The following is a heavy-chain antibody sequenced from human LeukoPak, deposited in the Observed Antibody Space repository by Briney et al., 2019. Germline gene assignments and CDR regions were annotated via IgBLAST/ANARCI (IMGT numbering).Heavy chain of an antibody. D-gene: IGHD6-6*01. J-gene: IGHJ4*02. CDR3: ARSTASPGRYYFDY. CDR2: TYYRSKWYT. Sequence: SQTLSLTCAISGDSASSSSAACNWIRQSPSRGLEWLGRTYYRSKWYTDYAVSVKSRITINPDTSKNQFSLQLNSVTPEDTAVYYCARSTASPGRYYFDYWGQGTLVTVSS. V-gene: IGHV6-1*01. CDR1: GDSASSSSAA.